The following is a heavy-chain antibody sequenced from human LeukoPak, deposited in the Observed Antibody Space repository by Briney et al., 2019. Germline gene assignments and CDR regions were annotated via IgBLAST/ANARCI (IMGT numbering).Heavy chain of an antibody. CDR1: GFTVSSNY. V-gene: IGHV3-66*01. J-gene: IGHJ4*02. CDR2: IYSGGST. D-gene: IGHD1-26*01. CDR3: ASPIPVSGSLDY. Sequence: PGGSLRLSCAASGFTVSSNYMSWVRQAPGKGLKWVSVIYSGGSTYYADSVKGRFTISRDNSKNTLYLQMNSLRAEDTAVYYCASPIPVSGSLDYWGQGTLVTVSS.